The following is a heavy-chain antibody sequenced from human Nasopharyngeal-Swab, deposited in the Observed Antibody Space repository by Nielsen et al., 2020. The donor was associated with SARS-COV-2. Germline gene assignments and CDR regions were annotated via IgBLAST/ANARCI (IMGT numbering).Heavy chain of an antibody. CDR2: IWYDGSNK. D-gene: IGHD2-2*01. Sequence: LSLTCAASGFTFSSYGMHWVRQAPGKGLEWVAVIWYDGSNKYYADSVKGRFTISRDNSKNTLYLQMNSLRAEDTAVYYCARSRREKLLWLGRSYYYGMDVWGQGTTVTVSS. J-gene: IGHJ6*02. V-gene: IGHV3-33*01. CDR1: GFTFSSYG. CDR3: ARSRREKLLWLGRSYYYGMDV.